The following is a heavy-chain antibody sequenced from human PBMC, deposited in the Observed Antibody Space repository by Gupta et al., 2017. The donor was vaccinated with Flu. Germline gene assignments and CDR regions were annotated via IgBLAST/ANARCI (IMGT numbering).Heavy chain of an antibody. CDR1: GGSISSSSYY. J-gene: IGHJ5*02. V-gene: IGHV4-39*01. D-gene: IGHD4-23*01. CDR2: IYYSGST. Sequence: QLQLQESGPGLVKPSETLSLTCTVSGGSISSSSYYWGWIRQPPGKGLEWIGSIYYSGSTYYNPSLKSRVTISVDTSKNQFSLKLSSVTAADTAVYYCARHSFATVVSLGVRWFDPWGQGTLVTVSS. CDR3: ARHSFATVVSLGVRWFDP.